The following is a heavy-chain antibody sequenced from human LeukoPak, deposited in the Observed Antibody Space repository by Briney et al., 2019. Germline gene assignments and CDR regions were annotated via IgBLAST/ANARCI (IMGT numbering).Heavy chain of an antibody. V-gene: IGHV3-15*01. D-gene: IGHD1-26*01. CDR3: QGGRF. Sequence: GGSLRLSCAASGFTFSSYAMHWVRQAPGKGLEWVGRIKSKTDGGTTDYAAPVKGRFSISRDDSKNTLYLQMNSLKSEDTAVYYCQGGRFWGQGTLVTVSS. J-gene: IGHJ4*02. CDR2: IKSKTDGGTT. CDR1: GFTFSSYA.